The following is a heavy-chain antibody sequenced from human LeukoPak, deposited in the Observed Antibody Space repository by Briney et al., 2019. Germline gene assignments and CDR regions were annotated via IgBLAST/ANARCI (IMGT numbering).Heavy chain of an antibody. CDR1: GFTFSSYW. D-gene: IGHD7-27*01. CDR2: INSDGSST. Sequence: GGSLRLSCEASGFTFSSYWMHWVRQAPGKGLVWVSHINSDGSSTTYADAVKGRFTISRDNAKNTLFLQMNSLRAEDTAVYYCARDTPGDGIDYWGQGTLVTVSS. J-gene: IGHJ4*02. V-gene: IGHV3-74*01. CDR3: ARDTPGDGIDY.